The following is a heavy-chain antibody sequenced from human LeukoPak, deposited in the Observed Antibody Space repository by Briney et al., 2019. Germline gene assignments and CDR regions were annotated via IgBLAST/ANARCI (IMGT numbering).Heavy chain of an antibody. Sequence: GGSLRLSCAASGFTFNRYSMNWVRQAPGKGLEWVSSIDRSSSYIYYADSVRGRFTVSRDNAETSLYLQMNSLTAGDTAVYYCARGPPRGKYYYKDVWGKGATVTVSS. J-gene: IGHJ6*03. CDR1: GFTFNRYS. D-gene: IGHD1-1*01. CDR2: IDRSSSYI. CDR3: ARGPPRGKYYYKDV. V-gene: IGHV3-21*01.